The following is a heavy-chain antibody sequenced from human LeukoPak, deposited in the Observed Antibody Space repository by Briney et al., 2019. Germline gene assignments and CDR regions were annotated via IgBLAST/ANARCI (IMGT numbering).Heavy chain of an antibody. J-gene: IGHJ4*02. CDR2: IIGSVGST. D-gene: IGHD3-9*01. V-gene: IGHV3-23*01. CDR3: PQDIDILTGYYNY. CDR1: GFTFSTYA. Sequence: GCLSLSRAAAGFTFSTYATSWVRQAPGKGLEWVSAIIGSVGSTYYADSVTGRFTISRDNSKNTLYLQMNSLRAEDTAVYYCPQDIDILTGYYNYWGPGTLVTASS.